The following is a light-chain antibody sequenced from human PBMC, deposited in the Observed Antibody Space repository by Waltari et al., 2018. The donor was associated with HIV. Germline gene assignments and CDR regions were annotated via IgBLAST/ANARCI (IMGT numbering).Light chain of an antibody. V-gene: IGKV3-20*01. J-gene: IGKJ5*01. CDR1: QSGSGTY. CDR2: GTS. CDR3: QQYGRSPIT. Sequence: EILLTQSPGTLSLSPGERATLSCRASQSGSGTYLAWYQQKPGQAPRLLIYGTSSRATGTPIRFSGSGSGTDYTLTITTLEPEDFAVYVCQQYGRSPITFGQGTRLETK.